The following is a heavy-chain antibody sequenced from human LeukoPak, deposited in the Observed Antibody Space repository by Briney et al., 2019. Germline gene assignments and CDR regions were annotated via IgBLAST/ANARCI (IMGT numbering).Heavy chain of an antibody. CDR2: ISYDGSNK. D-gene: IGHD3-3*01. V-gene: IGHV3-30*03. Sequence: GGSLRLSCAASGFTFSSYGMHWVRQAPGKGLEWVAVISYDGSNKYYTDSVKGRFTISRDNSKNTLYLQMNSLRAEDTAVYYCAREMSAYYYYGMDVWGQGTTVTVSS. J-gene: IGHJ6*02. CDR1: GFTFSSYG. CDR3: AREMSAYYYYGMDV.